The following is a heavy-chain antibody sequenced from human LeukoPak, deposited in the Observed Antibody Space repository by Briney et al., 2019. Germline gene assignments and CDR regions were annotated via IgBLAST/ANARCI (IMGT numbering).Heavy chain of an antibody. CDR2: INPDDGST. CDR3: LTIVETDLDAFDI. Sequence: QPGGSLRLSCAASGFTFRKYWLHWVRQAPGKGPVWVSRINPDDGSTRYADSVKGRFTISRDNAKSTLYLQMNSLRAEVTAVYYCLTIVETDLDAFDIWGQGTKVTVSS. D-gene: IGHD2-21*01. CDR1: GFTFRKYW. J-gene: IGHJ3*02. V-gene: IGHV3-74*01.